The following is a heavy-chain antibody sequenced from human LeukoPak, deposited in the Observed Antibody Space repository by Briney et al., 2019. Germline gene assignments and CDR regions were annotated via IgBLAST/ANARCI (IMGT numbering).Heavy chain of an antibody. D-gene: IGHD3-3*01. V-gene: IGHV4-59*02. CDR1: GGSVSSDY. CDR3: ARAHLTYYDFWGYFDY. CDR2: IYHSGST. Sequence: SETLSLTCTVSGGSVSSDYWSWIRQPPGKGLEWIGYIYHSGSTYYNPSLKSRVTISVDRSKNQFSLKLSSVTAADTAVYYCARAHLTYYDFWGYFDYWGQGTLVTVSS. J-gene: IGHJ4*02.